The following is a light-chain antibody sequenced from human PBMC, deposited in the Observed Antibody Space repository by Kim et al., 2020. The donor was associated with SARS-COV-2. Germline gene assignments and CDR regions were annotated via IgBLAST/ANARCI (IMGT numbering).Light chain of an antibody. Sequence: SYELTQPPSVSVSPGQTAMITSSGDALPKQYAYWYQQKPGQAPVLVIYKDTERPSGIPERFFGSSSGTTVTLTISGVQAEDEADYYCQSADNSGTVVFGGGTQLTVL. CDR1: ALPKQY. V-gene: IGLV3-25*03. CDR2: KDT. CDR3: QSADNSGTVV. J-gene: IGLJ2*01.